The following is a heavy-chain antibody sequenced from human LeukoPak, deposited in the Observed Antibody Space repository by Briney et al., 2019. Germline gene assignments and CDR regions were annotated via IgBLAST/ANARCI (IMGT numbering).Heavy chain of an antibody. D-gene: IGHD5-18*01. CDR2: ITSDGGNT. Sequence: GGSLRLSCAASGVTFSSYAMHWVRQAPGKGLEYVSAITSDGGNTYYAHSVRGRFTISRDNSKNTLYLQMGSLRVEDMAVYYCARERGYTYGYAYDIWGRGTMVIVSS. CDR3: ARERGYTYGYAYDI. V-gene: IGHV3-64*01. CDR1: GVTFSSYA. J-gene: IGHJ3*02.